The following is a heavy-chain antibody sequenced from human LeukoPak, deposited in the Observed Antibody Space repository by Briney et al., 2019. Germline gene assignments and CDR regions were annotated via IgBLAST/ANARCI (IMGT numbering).Heavy chain of an antibody. CDR3: TPSIAAAEAAFDI. CDR2: IKSKTDGGTT. V-gene: IGHV3-15*01. CDR1: GFTFSNAW. D-gene: IGHD6-13*01. J-gene: IGHJ3*02. Sequence: GGSLRLSCAASGFTFSNAWMSWVRQAPGKGLEWVGCIKSKTDGGTTDYAAPVKGRFTISRDDSKNTLYLQMNSLKTEDTAVYYCTPSIAAAEAAFDIWGQGTMVTVSS.